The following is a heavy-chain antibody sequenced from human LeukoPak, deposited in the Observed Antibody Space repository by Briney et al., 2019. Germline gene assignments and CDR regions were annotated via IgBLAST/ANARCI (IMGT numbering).Heavy chain of an antibody. J-gene: IGHJ3*02. CDR2: IWYDGSNK. CDR3: AREGAPYYDILTGYYDAFDI. V-gene: IGHV3-33*01. D-gene: IGHD3-9*01. Sequence: GRSLRLSCAASGFTLSSDGMHWVRQAPGKGLEWVAVIWYDGSNKYYADSVKGRFTISRDNSKNTLYLQMNSLRAEDTAVYYCAREGAPYYDILTGYYDAFDIWGQGTMVTVSS. CDR1: GFTLSSDG.